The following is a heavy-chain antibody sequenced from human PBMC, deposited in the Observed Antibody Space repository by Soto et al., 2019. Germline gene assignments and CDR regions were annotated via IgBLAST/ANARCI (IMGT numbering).Heavy chain of an antibody. J-gene: IGHJ5*02. CDR2: IYYSGST. D-gene: IGHD3-9*01. V-gene: IGHV4-31*03. CDR3: ARADELRYFDWLLFESRIGWFDP. CDR1: GGSISSGGYY. Sequence: SETLSLTCTVSGGSISSGGYYWSWIRQHPGKGLEWIGYIYYSGSTYYNPSLKNRFTISVDTSKNQFSLKLGSVTAADTAVYYYARADELRYFDWLLFESRIGWFDPWGQGTLVTVSS.